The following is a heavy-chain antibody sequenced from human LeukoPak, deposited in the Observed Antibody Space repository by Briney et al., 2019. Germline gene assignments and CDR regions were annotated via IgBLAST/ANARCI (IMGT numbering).Heavy chain of an antibody. Sequence: ASVKVSCKASGYTFTSYGISWVRQAPGQGLEWMGRISAYNGNTNYAQKLQGRVTMTTDTSTSTAYMELRSLRSDDTAVYYCARDSIVVVTAINFDYWGQGTLVTVSS. V-gene: IGHV1-18*01. CDR1: GYTFTSYG. D-gene: IGHD2-21*02. J-gene: IGHJ4*02. CDR3: ARDSIVVVTAINFDY. CDR2: ISAYNGNT.